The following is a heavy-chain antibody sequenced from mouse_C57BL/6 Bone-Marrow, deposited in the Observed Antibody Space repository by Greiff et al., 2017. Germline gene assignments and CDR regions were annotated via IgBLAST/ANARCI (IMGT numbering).Heavy chain of an antibody. J-gene: IGHJ2*01. CDR1: GYTFTSYW. CDR2: IYPGSGST. V-gene: IGHV1-55*01. CDR3: ARPMITPDYFDY. Sequence: VQLQQPGAELVKPGASVKMSCKASGYTFTSYWITWVKQRPGQGLEWIGDIYPGSGSTNYNEKFRSKATLTVDTSSSTAYMQLSSLTSEDSAVYYCARPMITPDYFDYWGQGTTLTVSS. D-gene: IGHD2-4*01.